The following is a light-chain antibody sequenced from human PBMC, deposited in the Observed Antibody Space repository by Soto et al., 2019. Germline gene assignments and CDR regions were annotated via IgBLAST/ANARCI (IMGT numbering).Light chain of an antibody. J-gene: IGKJ2*02. V-gene: IGKV3-20*01. Sequence: DIVLTQSPGTLSLSPGERATLACRASQSVSSSYLAWYQHKPGQAPMLLIYAASSRTTGIPDRFSGSGSGTDFTLTISRLEPEDFAVYYCQQYGSSPRTFGQGTKVEIK. CDR3: QQYGSSPRT. CDR1: QSVSSSY. CDR2: AAS.